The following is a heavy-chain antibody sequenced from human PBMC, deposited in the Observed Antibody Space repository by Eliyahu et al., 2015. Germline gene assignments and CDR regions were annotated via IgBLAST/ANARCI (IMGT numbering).Heavy chain of an antibody. Sequence: QVQLQESGPGLVKSSQTLSLTCTXSGAXIXSNGYYWXWLRQHPGKGLXWIGYIQYSGNTYYNPSLKSRVSMSVDTSKNQFSLKLNSVTAADTAVYYCAREGSSYYGXHFDNWGQGTLVTVSS. D-gene: IGHD6-13*01. CDR2: IQYSGNT. CDR3: AREGSSYYGXHFDN. CDR1: GAXIXSNGYY. J-gene: IGHJ4*02. V-gene: IGHV4-31*03.